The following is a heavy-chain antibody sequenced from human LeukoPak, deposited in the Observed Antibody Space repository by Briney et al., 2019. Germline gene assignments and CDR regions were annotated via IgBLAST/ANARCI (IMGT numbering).Heavy chain of an antibody. CDR3: ASSSSFLYNWFDP. CDR2: IGASGGST. D-gene: IGHD6-6*01. J-gene: IGHJ5*02. Sequence: GGSLRLSCAASGFTFSNFAMSWVRQAPGKGLEWVSVIGASGGSTSYADSVKGRFTISRDNSKNTLYLQMNSLRAEDTAVYYCASSSSFLYNWFDPWGQGTLVTVSS. CDR1: GFTFSNFA. V-gene: IGHV3-23*01.